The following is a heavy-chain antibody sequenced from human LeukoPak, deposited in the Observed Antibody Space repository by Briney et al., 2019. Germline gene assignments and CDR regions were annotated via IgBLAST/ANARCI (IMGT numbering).Heavy chain of an antibody. Sequence: GGSLRPSCAASGFTVSSNYMSWVRQAPGKRLEWVSVIYSGGSTYYADSVKGRFTISRDNSKNTLYLQMNSLRAEDTAVYYCARAISSGWSFDYWGQGTLVTVSS. CDR3: ARAISSGWSFDY. V-gene: IGHV3-66*02. CDR2: IYSGGST. CDR1: GFTVSSNY. J-gene: IGHJ4*02. D-gene: IGHD6-19*01.